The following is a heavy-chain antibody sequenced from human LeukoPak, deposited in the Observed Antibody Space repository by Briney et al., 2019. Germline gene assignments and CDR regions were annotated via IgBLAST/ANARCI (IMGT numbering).Heavy chain of an antibody. CDR3: ARDPQQLVPDY. CDR1: GFTFSSYW. D-gene: IGHD6-13*01. J-gene: IGHJ4*02. V-gene: IGHV3-74*01. Sequence: GGSLRLSCAASGFTFSSYWMHWVRQAPGKGLVWVSRINSDGSSTSYADSVKGRFTISRDNAKNTLYLQMKSLRAEDTAVYYCARDPQQLVPDYWGQGTLVTVSS. CDR2: INSDGSST.